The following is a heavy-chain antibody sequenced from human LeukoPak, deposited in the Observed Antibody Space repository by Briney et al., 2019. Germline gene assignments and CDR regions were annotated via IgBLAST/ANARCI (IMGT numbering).Heavy chain of an antibody. CDR1: GGSISSSSYY. J-gene: IGHJ4*02. CDR2: INHSGST. D-gene: IGHD6-13*01. CDR3: ARDSHQEGYGPLGY. Sequence: SETLSLTCTVSGGSISSSSYYWSWIRQPPGKGLEWIGEINHSGSTNYNPSLKSRVTISVDTSKNQFSLKLSSVTAADTAVYYCARDSHQEGYGPLGYWGQGTLVTVSS. V-gene: IGHV4-39*07.